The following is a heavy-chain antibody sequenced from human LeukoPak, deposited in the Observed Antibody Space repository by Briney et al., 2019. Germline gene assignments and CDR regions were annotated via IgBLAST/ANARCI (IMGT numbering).Heavy chain of an antibody. CDR3: ATTEFFEGAFDI. CDR1: GGSFSGYY. Sequence: SETLSLTCAVYGGSFSGYYWSWIRQPPGKGLEWIGEINHSGSTNYNPSLKSRVTISVDTSKNQFSLKLSSVTAADTAVYYCATTEFFEGAFDIWGQGTMVTVSS. V-gene: IGHV4-34*01. J-gene: IGHJ3*02. D-gene: IGHD1-14*01. CDR2: INHSGST.